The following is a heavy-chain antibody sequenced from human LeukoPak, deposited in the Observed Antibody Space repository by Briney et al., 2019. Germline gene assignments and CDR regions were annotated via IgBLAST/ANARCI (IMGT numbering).Heavy chain of an antibody. V-gene: IGHV3-21*01. J-gene: IGHJ4*02. D-gene: IGHD6-13*01. CDR2: ISSSSSYI. CDR1: GFTFSSYS. Sequence: GGSLRLSCAASGFTFSSYSMNWVRQAPGKGLEWVSSISSSSSYIYYADSVKGRFTISRDNTKNTLYLQMNSLRAEDTAVYYCARDLNDLLQNYRSTWYPADYWGQGTPVTVSS. CDR3: ARDLNDLLQNYRSTWYPADY.